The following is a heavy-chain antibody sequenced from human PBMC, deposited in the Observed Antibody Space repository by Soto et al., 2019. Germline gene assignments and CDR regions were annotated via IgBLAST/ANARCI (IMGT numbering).Heavy chain of an antibody. J-gene: IGHJ5*02. D-gene: IGHD3-10*01. Sequence: QVQVQESGPGLVKPSETLALTCSVSGDSFSSYYWSWIRQPPGKGLERIGYIYYNGNTGYNPSRKSRVTMSVATSKNQFFLKLTSVTAADTAVYYCAGAFITMVRGVVITWFDPWGQRTLVTVSS. CDR1: GDSFSSYY. V-gene: IGHV4-59*01. CDR3: AGAFITMVRGVVITWFDP. CDR2: IYYNGNT.